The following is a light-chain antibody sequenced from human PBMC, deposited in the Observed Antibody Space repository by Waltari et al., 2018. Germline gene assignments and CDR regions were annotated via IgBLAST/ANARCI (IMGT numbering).Light chain of an antibody. J-gene: IGKJ1*01. Sequence: DIVMTQSPDSLAVSLREGATINCKSSQSVLYSSNNKNYLAWYQQKPGQPPKLLIYWASTRESGVPDRFSGSGSGTDFTLTISSLQAEDVAVYYCQQYYSTPPRTFGQGTKVEIK. CDR3: QQYYSTPPRT. CDR2: WAS. CDR1: QSVLYSSNNKNY. V-gene: IGKV4-1*01.